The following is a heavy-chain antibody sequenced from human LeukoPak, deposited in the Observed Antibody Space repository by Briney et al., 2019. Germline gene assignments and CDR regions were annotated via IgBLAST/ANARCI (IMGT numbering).Heavy chain of an antibody. CDR3: ARERGYSYGLPVDV. CDR2: IIPIFGTA. CDR1: GGTFSSYA. Sequence: SVTVSCTASGGTFSSYAISWVRQAPGQGLEWMGGIIPIFGTANYAQKFQGRVTITADESTSTAYMELSSLRSEDTAVYYCARERGYSYGLPVDVWGQGTTVTVSS. D-gene: IGHD5-18*01. V-gene: IGHV1-69*13. J-gene: IGHJ6*02.